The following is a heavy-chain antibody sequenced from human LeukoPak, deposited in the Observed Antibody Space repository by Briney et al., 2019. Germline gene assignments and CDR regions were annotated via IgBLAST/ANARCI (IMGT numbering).Heavy chain of an antibody. V-gene: IGHV4-34*01. J-gene: IGHJ4*02. Sequence: SETLSLTCAVYGGSFSGYYWSWIRQPPGKGLEWIGEINHSGSTNYNPSLKSRVTISVDTFKNQFSLKLSSVTAADTAVYYCARGLRLRNWGQGTLVTVSS. CDR2: INHSGST. CDR1: GGSFSGYY. D-gene: IGHD5-12*01. CDR3: ARGLRLRN.